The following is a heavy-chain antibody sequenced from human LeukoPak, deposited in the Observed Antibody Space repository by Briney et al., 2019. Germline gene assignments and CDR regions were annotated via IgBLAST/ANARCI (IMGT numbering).Heavy chain of an antibody. Sequence: GGSLRLSCAASGFTFSSYVMTWVRQAPGKGLEWVSSISGIGGSTYYADSVKGRFTISRDNSKNTLYLQMNSLRAEDTAVYYCAKDRRYPKPAGYYYGMDVWGQGTTVTVSS. CDR3: AKDRRYPKPAGYYYGMDV. V-gene: IGHV3-23*01. CDR1: GFTFSSYV. CDR2: ISGIGGST. D-gene: IGHD1-14*01. J-gene: IGHJ6*02.